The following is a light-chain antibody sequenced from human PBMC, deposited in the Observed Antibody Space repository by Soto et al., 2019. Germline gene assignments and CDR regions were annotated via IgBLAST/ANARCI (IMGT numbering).Light chain of an antibody. V-gene: IGKV1-5*03. J-gene: IGKJ1*01. Sequence: DIQMTQSPSTLSASVGDRVTIACRASQSISNYLAWYQQKPGKAPKLLIYKASSLESGVPSWFSGSGSGTEFTLTISSLQPDDFATYYCQQYNSYSWTFGQGTKVEIK. CDR2: KAS. CDR1: QSISNY. CDR3: QQYNSYSWT.